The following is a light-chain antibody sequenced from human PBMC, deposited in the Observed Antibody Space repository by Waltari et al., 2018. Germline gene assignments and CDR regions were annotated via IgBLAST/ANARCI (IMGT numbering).Light chain of an antibody. J-gene: IGKJ1*01. CDR3: QQYNNWPRT. V-gene: IGKV3-15*01. CDR1: QSVSSD. CDR2: GAS. Sequence: EIVMTQSPATLYVSPGERATLPCRASQSVSSDLAWYQQKPGQAPRPVIYGASTRATGIPARFSGSGSGTEFTLTISSLQSEDFAVYYCQQYNNWPRTFGQGTKVEIK.